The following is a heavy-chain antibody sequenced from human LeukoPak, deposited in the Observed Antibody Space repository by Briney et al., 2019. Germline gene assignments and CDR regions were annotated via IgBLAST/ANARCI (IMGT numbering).Heavy chain of an antibody. J-gene: IGHJ4*02. V-gene: IGHV3-74*01. CDR1: GFTFSSYW. D-gene: IGHD3-22*01. CDR2: INSDGSST. Sequence: GGSLRLSCAASGFTFSSYWIHWVRQAPGKGLVWVSRINSDGSSTNYADSVKGRFTISGDNAKNTLYLQMNSLRAEDTAFYYCARDRSSGYWFIDYWGQGTLVTVSS. CDR3: ARDRSSGYWFIDY.